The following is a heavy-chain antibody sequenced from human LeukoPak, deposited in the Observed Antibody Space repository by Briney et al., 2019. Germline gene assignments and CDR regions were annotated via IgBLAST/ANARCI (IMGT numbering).Heavy chain of an antibody. D-gene: IGHD5-18*01. V-gene: IGHV1-18*04. CDR2: ISAYNGNT. CDR3: ARAGIQLWLYNWFDP. Sequence: GASVKVSCEASGYTFTSYGISWVRQAPGQGLEWMGWISAYNGNTNYAQKLQGRVTMTTDTSTSTAYMELRSLRSDDTAVYYCARAGIQLWLYNWFDPWGQGTLVTVSS. J-gene: IGHJ5*02. CDR1: GYTFTSYG.